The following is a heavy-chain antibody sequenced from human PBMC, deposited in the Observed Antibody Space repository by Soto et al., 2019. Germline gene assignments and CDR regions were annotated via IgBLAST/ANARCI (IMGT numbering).Heavy chain of an antibody. D-gene: IGHD2-15*01. CDR2: IIPIFGTA. J-gene: IGHJ6*02. CDR3: ASPAYCSGRSCYSGYGMDV. CDR1: GGTFSSYA. V-gene: IGHV1-69*01. Sequence: QVQLVQYGAEVKKPGSSVKVSCKASGGTFSSYAISWVRQSPGQGLEWMGGIIPIFGTANYAQKFQGRVTITADESTSTADMELSSLRSEDTAVYYCASPAYCSGRSCYSGYGMDVWGQGTTVTVSS.